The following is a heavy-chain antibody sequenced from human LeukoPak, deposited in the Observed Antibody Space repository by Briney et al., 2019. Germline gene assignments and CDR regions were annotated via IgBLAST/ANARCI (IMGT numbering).Heavy chain of an antibody. CDR3: AKQIYGDYVPGRAAFDY. J-gene: IGHJ4*02. CDR1: GFIFSYYA. Sequence: GGSLRLSCTASGFIFSYYAMTWVRQAPGKGLAWVSVIGGSDSNTYYADSVKGRFTISRDNSKNTLYLQMNSLSAEDTAIYYCAKQIYGDYVPGRAAFDYWGQGTLVTVSS. V-gene: IGHV3-23*01. CDR2: IGGSDSNT. D-gene: IGHD4-17*01.